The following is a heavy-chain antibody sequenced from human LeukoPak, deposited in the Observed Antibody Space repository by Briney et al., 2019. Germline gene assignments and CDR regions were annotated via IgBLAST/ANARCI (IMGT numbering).Heavy chain of an antibody. CDR3: ARDLLGTHGMDV. J-gene: IGHJ6*01. CDR1: GFTFSSYS. D-gene: IGHD1-7*01. Sequence: GGSLRLSCAASGFTFSSYSMNWVRQAPGKGLEWVSSISSSSSYIYYADSVKGRFTISRDNAKNSLYLQMNSLRAEDTAVYYCARDLLGTHGMDVLCQGTTVTVSS. V-gene: IGHV3-21*01. CDR2: ISSSSSYI.